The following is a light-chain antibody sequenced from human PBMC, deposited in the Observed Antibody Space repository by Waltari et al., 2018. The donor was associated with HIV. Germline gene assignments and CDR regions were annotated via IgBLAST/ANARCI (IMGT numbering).Light chain of an antibody. CDR3: QQYKGYPLT. Sequence: DLHMTPSPSSLSASSGAPVTITCRASHDSSNYLAWCQQKPGEAPKSRIYAASTLQSGVPSKFRGSGSETYFTLTINSLQSEDSATYYGQQYKGYPLTFGQGTRLEIK. J-gene: IGKJ5*01. CDR2: AAS. CDR1: HDSSNY. V-gene: IGKV1-16*02.